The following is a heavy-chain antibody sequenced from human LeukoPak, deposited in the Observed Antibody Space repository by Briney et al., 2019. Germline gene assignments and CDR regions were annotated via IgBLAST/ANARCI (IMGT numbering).Heavy chain of an antibody. V-gene: IGHV3-23*01. D-gene: IGHD1-26*01. CDR1: GFTFSTFA. CDR2: ISGSDGST. Sequence: PGGSLRLSCAASGFTFSTFAMIWVRQPPGKGLEWVSTISGSDGSTYYADSVKGRFTISRDNSKNTLYLQMNSLRAEDTAVYYCAKEKRVGVTPPYFDYWGQGTLVTVSS. J-gene: IGHJ4*02. CDR3: AKEKRVGVTPPYFDY.